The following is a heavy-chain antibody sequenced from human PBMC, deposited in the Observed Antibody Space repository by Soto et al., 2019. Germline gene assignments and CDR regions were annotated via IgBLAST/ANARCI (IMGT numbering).Heavy chain of an antibody. V-gene: IGHV1-2*02. Sequence: ASVKVSCKASGYTFTGSYMHWVRQAPGQGLEWMGWINPNSGGTNYAQKFQGRVTMTRDTSISTAYMELSRLRSDDTAVYYCARALRYCSGGSCYVPWGQGTLVTVSS. D-gene: IGHD2-15*01. CDR3: ARALRYCSGGSCYVP. CDR2: INPNSGGT. J-gene: IGHJ5*02. CDR1: GYTFTGSY.